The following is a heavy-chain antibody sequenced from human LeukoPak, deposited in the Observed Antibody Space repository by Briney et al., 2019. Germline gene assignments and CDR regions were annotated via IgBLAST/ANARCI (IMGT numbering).Heavy chain of an antibody. J-gene: IGHJ5*02. CDR1: GYTFTSHG. V-gene: IGHV1-18*01. CDR3: ARSSYYYGSGETRFDP. Sequence: ASVKVSCKASGYTFTSHGISWVRQAPGQGLEWMGWISTYNGNTNYAQKLQGRVTMTTDTSTSTAYMELRSLRSDDTAVYYCARSSYYYGSGETRFDPWGQGTLVTVSS. CDR2: ISTYNGNT. D-gene: IGHD3-10*01.